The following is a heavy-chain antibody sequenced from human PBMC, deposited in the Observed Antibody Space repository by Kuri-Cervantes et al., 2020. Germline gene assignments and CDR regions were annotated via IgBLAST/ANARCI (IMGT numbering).Heavy chain of an antibody. Sequence: ESLKISCTVSGGSISSGRYYWGWIRQPPGKGLEWIGYIYSKGYTNYNPSLKSRVTISVDTSKKQLSLRLTSVIDADTAVYYCASSSGYIHEYFQHWGQGTLVTVSS. CDR2: IYSKGYT. V-gene: IGHV4-61*01. J-gene: IGHJ1*01. CDR3: ASSSGYIHEYFQH. D-gene: IGHD5-12*01. CDR1: GGSISSGRYY.